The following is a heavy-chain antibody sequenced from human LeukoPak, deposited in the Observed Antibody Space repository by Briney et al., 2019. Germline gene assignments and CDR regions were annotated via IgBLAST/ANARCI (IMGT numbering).Heavy chain of an antibody. D-gene: IGHD1-26*01. J-gene: IGHJ4*02. V-gene: IGHV4-34*01. Sequence: SETLSLTCAVYGGSFSGYYWSWIRQPPGKGLEWIGEINHSGSTNYNPSLKSRVTISVDTSKNQFSLKLSSVTAADTAVYYCARTVGATTGHFDYWGQGTLVTVSS. CDR3: ARTVGATTGHFDY. CDR1: GGSFSGYY. CDR2: INHSGST.